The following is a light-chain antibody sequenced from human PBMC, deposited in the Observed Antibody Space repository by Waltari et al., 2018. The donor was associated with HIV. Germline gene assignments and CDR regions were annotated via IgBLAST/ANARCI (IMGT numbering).Light chain of an antibody. J-gene: IGLJ3*02. Sequence: SYVLTQPPSVSVAPGQTANIPCGGDNISRKSVHWYQHKPGQAPLLVMYYDKDRPSGIPERFSGSNSGSTATLIISRVEAGDEAYYYCQVWDGGSDDPVVFGGGTKLTVV. V-gene: IGLV3-21*04. CDR3: QVWDGGSDDPVV. CDR2: YDK. CDR1: NISRKS.